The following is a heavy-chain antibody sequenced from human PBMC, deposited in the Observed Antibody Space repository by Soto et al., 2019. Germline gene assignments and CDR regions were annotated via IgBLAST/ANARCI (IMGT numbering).Heavy chain of an antibody. D-gene: IGHD2-15*01. CDR3: AREGRHCSGGSGYSDY. V-gene: IGHV1-18*01. Sequence: QVQLVQSGPEVKKPGASVRVSCKASGYTFTSYDISWVRQAPGQGLEWMGWISAYNGYTNYAQKVQGRVTMTTDTSTSTAFMELRSLRSDDTAVYYCAREGRHCSGGSGYSDYWGQGALVTVSS. J-gene: IGHJ4*02. CDR2: ISAYNGYT. CDR1: GYTFTSYD.